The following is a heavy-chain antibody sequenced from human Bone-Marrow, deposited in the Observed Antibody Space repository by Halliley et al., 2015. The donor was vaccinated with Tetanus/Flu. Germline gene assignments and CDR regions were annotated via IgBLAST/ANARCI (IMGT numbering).Heavy chain of an antibody. CDR2: ISGGGGGT. CDR1: GLTFTTYA. D-gene: IGHD6-13*01. CDR3: AREGWAAAGSKGDFEI. J-gene: IGHJ3*02. V-gene: IGHV3-23*01. Sequence: SLRLSCTASGLTFTTYALNWVRQAPGKGLEWVSAISGGGGGTYYADSVKGRFTISRDNSKNTMSLQMNSLRAEDTPVYYCAREGWAAAGSKGDFEIWGQGTMVSVSS.